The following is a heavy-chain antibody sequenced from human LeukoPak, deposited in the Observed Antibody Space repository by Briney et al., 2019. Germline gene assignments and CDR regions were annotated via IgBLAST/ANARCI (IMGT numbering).Heavy chain of an antibody. CDR2: INPNSGDT. V-gene: IGHV1-2*02. J-gene: IGHJ4*02. Sequence: GASVKDSCKASGYTFTGYYMHWVRQAPGQGLEWMGWINPNSGDTNYAQKFQGRVTMTRDTSISTAYMELSRLRSDDTAVYYCARGQISVYYYSDYWGQGTLVPVSS. CDR3: ARGQISVYYYSDY. D-gene: IGHD3-22*01. CDR1: GYTFTGYY.